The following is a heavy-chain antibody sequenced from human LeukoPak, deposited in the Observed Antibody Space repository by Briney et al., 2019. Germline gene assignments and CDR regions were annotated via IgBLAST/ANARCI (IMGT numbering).Heavy chain of an antibody. J-gene: IGHJ5*02. D-gene: IGHD3-10*01. CDR2: IIPIFGTA. Sequence: ASVKVSCKASGGTFSSYAISWVRQVPGQGLEWMGGIIPIFGTANYAQKFQGRVTMTRNTSISTAYMELSSLRSEDTAVYYCAREDFTMVRGVISWFDPWGQGTLVTVSS. CDR1: GGTFSSYA. V-gene: IGHV1-69*05. CDR3: AREDFTMVRGVISWFDP.